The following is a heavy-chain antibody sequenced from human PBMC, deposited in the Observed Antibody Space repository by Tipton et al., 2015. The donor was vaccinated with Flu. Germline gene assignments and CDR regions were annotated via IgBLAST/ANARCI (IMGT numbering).Heavy chain of an antibody. CDR3: ARDQGFGGGLSYNYYAMDV. CDR2: IYYSGST. Sequence: TLSLTCSVSGGSISSGGEYWTWIRQHPGKGLEWIASIYYSGSTYINPSLTSRVTMSVDTSKNQFSLKVNSVTAADTAIYYCARDQGFGGGLSYNYYAMDVWGQGTTVSVSS. J-gene: IGHJ6*02. CDR1: GGSISSGGEY. V-gene: IGHV4-31*03. D-gene: IGHD3-10*01.